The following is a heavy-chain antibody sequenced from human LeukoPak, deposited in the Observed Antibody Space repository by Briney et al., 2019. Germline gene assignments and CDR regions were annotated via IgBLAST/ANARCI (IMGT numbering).Heavy chain of an antibody. CDR1: GGSISSSSYY. CDR2: IYYSGST. D-gene: IGHD3-3*01. V-gene: IGHV4-39*01. J-gene: IGHJ4*02. Sequence: SETLSLTCTVSGGSISSSSYYWGWIRQPPGKGLEWVRSIYYSGSTYYNPSLKSRVTIPVDTSKNQFSLKLSSVTAADTAVYYCARHVRFLEWLYPGFDYWGQGTLVTVSS. CDR3: ARHVRFLEWLYPGFDY.